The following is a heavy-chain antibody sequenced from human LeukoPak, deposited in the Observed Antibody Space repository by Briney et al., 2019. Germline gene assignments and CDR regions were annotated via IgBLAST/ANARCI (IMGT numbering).Heavy chain of an antibody. Sequence: SETLSLTCTVSGGSVRGSSYYWAWIRQPPGKGLEWVGSIFYSGTTYYNPSLKSRVTISIDTSKNQLSLRLSSVTAADTAVYYCARHPHYYFDNTARWGQGTLVTVSS. J-gene: IGHJ4*02. CDR2: IFYSGTT. D-gene: IGHD3-22*01. V-gene: IGHV4-39*01. CDR3: ARHPHYYFDNTAR. CDR1: GGSVRGSSYY.